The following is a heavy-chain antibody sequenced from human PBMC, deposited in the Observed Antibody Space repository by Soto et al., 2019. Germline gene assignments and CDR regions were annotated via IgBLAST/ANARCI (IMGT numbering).Heavy chain of an antibody. Sequence: QVQLEESGPGLVKPSETLSLTCTVSGGSISTNYWSWIRQPPGKGLEDIGYVYYSGSTNYNPSLKRRVAISVDTSKNQFSLKGTSVTAADTAIYYSAELSCISVRCYVPVEGWFDPWGQGTLVSVSS. CDR1: GGSISTNY. D-gene: IGHD2-2*01. V-gene: IGHV4-59*12. J-gene: IGHJ5*02. CDR3: AELSCISVRCYVPVEGWFDP. CDR2: VYYSGST.